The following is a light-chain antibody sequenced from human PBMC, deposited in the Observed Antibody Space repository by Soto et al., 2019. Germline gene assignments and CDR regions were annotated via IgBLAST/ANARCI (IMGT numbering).Light chain of an antibody. CDR1: SSNLGSNS. CDR3: AAWDDSLNGPV. J-gene: IGLJ3*02. CDR2: NTY. Sequence: QAVLTQPPSAYGTPGQRVIISCSGSSSNLGSNSGNWYQQLPGTAPKLLIYNTYQRPLGVPDRFSGSKSGTSASLAISGLQSEDEGDYFCAAWDDSLNGPVFGGGTKLTVL. V-gene: IGLV1-44*01.